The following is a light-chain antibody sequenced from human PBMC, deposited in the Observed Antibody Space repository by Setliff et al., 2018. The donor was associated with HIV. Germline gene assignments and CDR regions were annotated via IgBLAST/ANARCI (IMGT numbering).Light chain of an antibody. CDR2: EVS. J-gene: IGLJ1*01. CDR3: SSYSSTSTLYV. CDR1: SSDVGSYNR. V-gene: IGLV2-18*02. Sequence: QSVLTQPPSVSGSPGQSVTISCTGTSSDVGSYNRVSWYQQPPGTAPKLMIYEVSNRPSGVPDRFSGSKSGNTASLTISGLQAEDEADYYCSSYSSTSTLYVFGTGTKGTV.